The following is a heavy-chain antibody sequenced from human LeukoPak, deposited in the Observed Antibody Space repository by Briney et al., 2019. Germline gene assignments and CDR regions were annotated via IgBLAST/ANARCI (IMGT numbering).Heavy chain of an antibody. D-gene: IGHD6-19*01. V-gene: IGHV3-30*04. J-gene: IGHJ4*02. CDR2: ISYEGSNK. CDR1: GFTFSSYA. Sequence: PGGSLRLSCAASGFTFSSYAMHWVRQAPDKGLEWVAVISYEGSNKYYADSVKGRFTASRDNSKNTLYLQMNSLRAEDTAVYYCARDKYSSAWYNIFDYWGQGTLVTVSS. CDR3: ARDKYSSAWYNIFDY.